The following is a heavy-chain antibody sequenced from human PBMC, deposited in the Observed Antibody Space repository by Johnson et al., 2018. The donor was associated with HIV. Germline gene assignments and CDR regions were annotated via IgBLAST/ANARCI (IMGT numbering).Heavy chain of an antibody. Sequence: VQLVEYGGALVQPGGSLRLSCAASGFTVSSNYMNWVRQAPGKGLEWVSVIYSGDNTFHAASVKGRFIISRDNSKKTLYLQMNSLRAEDTAVYFCARAYTYGAFDLWGQGTLVTVSS. CDR2: IYSGDNT. V-gene: IGHV3-66*01. CDR1: GFTVSSNY. J-gene: IGHJ3*01. CDR3: ARAYTYGAFDL. D-gene: IGHD3-16*01.